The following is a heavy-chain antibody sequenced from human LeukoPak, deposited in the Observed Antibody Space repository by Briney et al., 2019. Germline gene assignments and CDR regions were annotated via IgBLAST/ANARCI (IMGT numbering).Heavy chain of an antibody. D-gene: IGHD2-15*01. CDR1: GATFSSYA. J-gene: IGHJ3*02. Sequence: SVKVSCKASGATFSSYAISWVRQAPGQGLEWMGGIIPIFGTANYAQKFQGRVTITADKSTSTAYMELSSLRSEDTAVYYCARSGWYDSGAFDIWGQGTMVTVSS. CDR2: IIPIFGTA. CDR3: ARSGWYDSGAFDI. V-gene: IGHV1-69*06.